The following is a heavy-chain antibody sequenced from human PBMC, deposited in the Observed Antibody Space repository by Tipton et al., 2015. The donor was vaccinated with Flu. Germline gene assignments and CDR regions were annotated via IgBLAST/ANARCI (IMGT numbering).Heavy chain of an antibody. Sequence: RSLRLSCVASSFTFSQYPMHWVRQAPGKGLEWVALISRDGVTKSYADSLEGRFTISRDNSKNTVFLHMSTLRVADTAVYYCARDSGTYGDYFGMDVWGQGTSVTVSS. D-gene: IGHD1-26*01. J-gene: IGHJ6*02. CDR2: ISRDGVTK. CDR3: ARDSGTYGDYFGMDV. CDR1: SFTFSQYP. V-gene: IGHV3-30-3*01.